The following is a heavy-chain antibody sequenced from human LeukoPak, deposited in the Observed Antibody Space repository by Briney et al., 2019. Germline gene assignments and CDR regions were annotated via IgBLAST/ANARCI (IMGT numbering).Heavy chain of an antibody. CDR2: INPNSGGT. CDR1: GYTFTGYY. D-gene: IGHD3-16*02. J-gene: IGHJ5*02. CDR3: ARDDARASDYVWGSYRYYNWFDP. V-gene: IGHV1-2*02. Sequence: ASVKVSCEASGYTFTGYYMHWVRQAPGQGLEWMGWINPNSGGTNYAQKFQGRVTMTRDTSISTAYMELSRLRSDDTAVYYCARDDARASDYVWGSYRYYNWFDPWGQGTLVTVSS.